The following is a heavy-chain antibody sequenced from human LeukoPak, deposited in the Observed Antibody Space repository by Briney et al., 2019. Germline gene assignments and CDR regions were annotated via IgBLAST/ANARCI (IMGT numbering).Heavy chain of an antibody. Sequence: ASVKVSCKASGYTFIGYYMHWVRQAPGQGLECMGWIDPNSGGSNFAQKFQGRVTMTRDTSINTAYMELSRLRSDDTAVYYCARVGRQDWYYYGMDVWGQGTTVTVSS. CDR2: IDPNSGGS. CDR1: GYTFIGYY. J-gene: IGHJ6*02. CDR3: ARVGRQDWYYYGMDV. D-gene: IGHD3/OR15-3a*01. V-gene: IGHV1-2*02.